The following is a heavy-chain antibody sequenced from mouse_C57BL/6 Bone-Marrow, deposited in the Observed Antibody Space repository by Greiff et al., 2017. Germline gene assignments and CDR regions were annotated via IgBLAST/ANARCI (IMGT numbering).Heavy chain of an antibody. V-gene: IGHV5-16*01. CDR2: INYDGSST. CDR3: AREGIYYYGSSYWYFDV. Sequence: DVHLVESEGGLVQPGSSMKLSCTASGFTFSDYYMAWVRQVPEKGLEWVANINYDGSSTYYLDSLKSRFIISRDNAKNILYLQMSSLKSEDTATYYCAREGIYYYGSSYWYFDVWGTGTTVTVSS. D-gene: IGHD1-1*01. CDR1: GFTFSDYY. J-gene: IGHJ1*03.